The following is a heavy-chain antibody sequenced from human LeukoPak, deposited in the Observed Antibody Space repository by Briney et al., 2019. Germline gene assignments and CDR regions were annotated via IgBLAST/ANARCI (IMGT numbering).Heavy chain of an antibody. CDR2: MYYTGNT. CDR3: ARAGGRDFHFDS. CDR1: GGSISSGGYS. Sequence: SETLSLTCAVSGGSISSGGYSWTWIRQPPGKGLEWIGYMYYTGNTYYNPSLKSRVTMSVDKSKNQFSLKLSSVTAADTAFYFCARAGGRDFHFDSWGQGTLVTVSS. V-gene: IGHV4-30-4*07. D-gene: IGHD5-12*01. J-gene: IGHJ4*02.